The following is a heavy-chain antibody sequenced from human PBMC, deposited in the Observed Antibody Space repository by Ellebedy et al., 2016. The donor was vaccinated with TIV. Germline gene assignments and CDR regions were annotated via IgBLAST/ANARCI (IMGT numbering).Heavy chain of an antibody. J-gene: IGHJ4*02. CDR2: IKQDGTKT. D-gene: IGHD2-15*01. Sequence: GESLKISCAASGFTFSAYWMSWVRQAPGKGLEWVANIKQDGTKTYHVDSVKGRFTISRDNSKNTLFLQMNSLRAEDTAVYYCGTPGGYVSGFGQWGQGTLVIVSS. CDR1: GFTFSAYW. V-gene: IGHV3-7*03. CDR3: GTPGGYVSGFGQ.